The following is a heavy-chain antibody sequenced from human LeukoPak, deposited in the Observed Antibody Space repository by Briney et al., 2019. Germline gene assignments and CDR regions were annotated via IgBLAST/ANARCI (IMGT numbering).Heavy chain of an antibody. D-gene: IGHD2-15*01. CDR3: ARGRGHCSGGSCSGSEGY. CDR1: GGSISSSHYY. CDR2: IYYSGST. Sequence: SETLSLTCTVSGGSISSSHYYWVWIRQPPGKGLEWIGNIYYSGSTYYNPSLKSRVTISVDTSKNQFSLKLSSVTAADTAVYYCARGRGHCSGGSCSGSEGYWGQGTLVTVSS. V-gene: IGHV4-39*07. J-gene: IGHJ4*02.